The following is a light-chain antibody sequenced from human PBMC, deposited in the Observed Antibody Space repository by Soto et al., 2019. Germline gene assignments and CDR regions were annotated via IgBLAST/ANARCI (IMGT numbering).Light chain of an antibody. CDR3: QQYDNLPLT. V-gene: IGKV1-33*01. Sequence: DLQMTQSPSSLSASVGDRVTITYQASQDISNYLNWYQQKPGKAPKLLIYDASNLETGVPSRFSGSGSGTDFTVTISSLQPEDIATEYCQQYDNLPLTFGGGTKVEIK. CDR1: QDISNY. CDR2: DAS. J-gene: IGKJ4*01.